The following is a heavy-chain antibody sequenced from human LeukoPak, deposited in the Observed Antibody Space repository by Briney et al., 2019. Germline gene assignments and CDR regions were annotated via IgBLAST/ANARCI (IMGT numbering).Heavy chain of an antibody. CDR1: GYTFTSYA. J-gene: IGHJ4*02. CDR3: ARGARKYDFWSGYYTPFDY. V-gene: IGHV1-3*01. D-gene: IGHD3-3*01. CDR2: INAGNGNT. Sequence: SVKVSCKASGYTFTSYAMHWVRQAPGQRLEWMGWINAGNGNTKYSQKFQGRVTITRDTSASTAYMELSSLRSEDTAVYYCARGARKYDFWSGYYTPFDYWGQGTLVTVSS.